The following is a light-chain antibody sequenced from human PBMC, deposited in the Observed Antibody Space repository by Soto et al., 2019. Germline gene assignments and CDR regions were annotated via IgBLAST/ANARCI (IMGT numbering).Light chain of an antibody. J-gene: IGKJ1*01. CDR1: QSVATN. CDR2: GAS. CDR3: QQYNNWPWT. V-gene: IGKV3-15*01. Sequence: EIVLTHSPGTLSLSPWERATLSSRASQSVATNLAWYQQKPGQPPRLLIYGASTRATGIPARFSGSGSGTEFTLTISSLQSVDFAVYSCQQYNNWPWTFGQGTKVDNK.